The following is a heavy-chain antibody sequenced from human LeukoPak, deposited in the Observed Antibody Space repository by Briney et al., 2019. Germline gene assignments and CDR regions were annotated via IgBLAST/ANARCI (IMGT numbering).Heavy chain of an antibody. CDR2: ISAYNGNT. D-gene: IGHD6-19*01. CDR3: ARDGSSGWHEFDY. J-gene: IGHJ4*02. Sequence: ASVKLSCKASGYTFTSYGISWVRQPPGHGLEWMGWISAYNGNTNHAQKLQGRVTMTTYTSTRTAYMELRSLRSDDTAVYYCARDGSSGWHEFDYWGQGTLVTVSS. V-gene: IGHV1-18*01. CDR1: GYTFTSYG.